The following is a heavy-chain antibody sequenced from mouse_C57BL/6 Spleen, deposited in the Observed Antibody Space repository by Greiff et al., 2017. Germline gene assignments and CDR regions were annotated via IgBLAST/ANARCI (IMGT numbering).Heavy chain of an antibody. CDR1: GSTFTSYW. V-gene: IGHV1-5*01. Sequence: VQLQQSGTVLARPGASVKMSCKTSGSTFTSYWMPWVHQRPGQGLEWIGAIYPGNRDTSYNHKFKGKAKLPAVTAASTAYMELSSLTKEDSAVYYCTRSDYYGSSNLRDAMDDWGQGTSVTVSA. CDR3: TRSDYYGSSNLRDAMDD. CDR2: IYPGNRDT. J-gene: IGHJ4*01. D-gene: IGHD1-1*01.